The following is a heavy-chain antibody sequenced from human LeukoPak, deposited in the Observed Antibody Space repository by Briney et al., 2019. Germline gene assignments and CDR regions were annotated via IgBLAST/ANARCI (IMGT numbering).Heavy chain of an antibody. CDR3: ARVGRYCSSTSCYYNMDV. J-gene: IGHJ6*02. V-gene: IGHV4-34*01. D-gene: IGHD2-2*01. Sequence: PSETLSLTCAVYGGSFSGYYWSWIRQPPVKGLEWIGEINHSGSTNYNPSLKSRVTISVDTSKNQFSLKLSSVTAADTAVYYCARVGRYCSSTSCYYNMDVWGQGTTVTVSS. CDR1: GGSFSGYY. CDR2: INHSGST.